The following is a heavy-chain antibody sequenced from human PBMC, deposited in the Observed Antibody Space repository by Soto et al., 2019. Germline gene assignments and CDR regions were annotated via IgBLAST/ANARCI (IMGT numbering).Heavy chain of an antibody. CDR3: AGRRLEHEPYYYYYGMDV. CDR1: GGTFSSYA. V-gene: IGHV1-69*12. CDR2: IIPIFGTA. D-gene: IGHD1-1*01. J-gene: IGHJ6*02. Sequence: QVQLVQSGAEVKKPGSSVKVSCKASGGTFSSYAISWVRQAPGQGLEWMGGIIPIFGTANYAQKFQGRVTITADESTSTAYMELSSLRSEDTAVYYCAGRRLEHEPYYYYYGMDVWGQGTTVTVSS.